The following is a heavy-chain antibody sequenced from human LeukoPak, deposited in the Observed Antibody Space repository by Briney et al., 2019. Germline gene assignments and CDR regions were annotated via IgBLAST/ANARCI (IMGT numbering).Heavy chain of an antibody. CDR1: GYTFTSYA. CDR2: ISAYNGNT. J-gene: IGHJ4*02. CDR3: ARVGGIAVSGGWRY. D-gene: IGHD6-19*01. V-gene: IGHV1-18*01. Sequence: ASVKVSCKASGYTFTSYAMNWVRQAPGQGLEWMGWISAYNGNTNYVRKVQGRVTMTTDTSTNTAYMELRSLRSDDTAVYYRARVGGIAVSGGWRYWGQGTLVTVPS.